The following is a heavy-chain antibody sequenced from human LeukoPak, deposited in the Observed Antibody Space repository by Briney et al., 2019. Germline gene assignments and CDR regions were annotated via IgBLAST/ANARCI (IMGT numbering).Heavy chain of an antibody. V-gene: IGHV1-69*04. CDR3: ARARYCSGGSCYRVNWFDP. CDR1: EGTCSSYA. J-gene: IGHJ5*02. D-gene: IGHD2-15*01. Sequence: ASVKVSCKASEGTCSSYAISWVRQAPGQGLEWMGRIIPIFGIANYAQKFQGRVTITADKSTSTAYMELSSLRSEDTAVYYCARARYCSGGSCYRVNWFDPWGQGTLVTVSS. CDR2: IIPIFGIA.